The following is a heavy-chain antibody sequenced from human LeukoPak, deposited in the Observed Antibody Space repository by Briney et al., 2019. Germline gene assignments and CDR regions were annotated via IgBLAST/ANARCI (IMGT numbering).Heavy chain of an antibody. Sequence: GGSLRLSCAASGFTFSSYGMHWVRQAPGKGLEWVAFIRYDGSNKYYADSVKGRFTISRDNSKNTLYLQMNSLRAEDTAVYYCAKVRYSRGGGNNYWGQGPLVTVSS. D-gene: IGHD6-19*01. J-gene: IGHJ4*02. CDR2: IRYDGSNK. CDR3: AKVRYSRGGGNNY. CDR1: GFTFSSYG. V-gene: IGHV3-30*02.